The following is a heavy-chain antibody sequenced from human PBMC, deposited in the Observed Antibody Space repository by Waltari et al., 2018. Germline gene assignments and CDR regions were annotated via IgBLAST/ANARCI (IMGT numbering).Heavy chain of an antibody. V-gene: IGHV3-64*01. CDR3: ARGTS. Sequence: EVQLVESGGGLVQPGGFLRLSCAASGFTFSSYSMHWVRQAPGKGLEYVSAISTNGGSTYYANSVKGRFTISRDNSKNTLYLQMGSLRTEDMAVYYCARGTSWGQGTLVTVSS. D-gene: IGHD3-10*01. J-gene: IGHJ5*02. CDR2: ISTNGGST. CDR1: GFTFSSYS.